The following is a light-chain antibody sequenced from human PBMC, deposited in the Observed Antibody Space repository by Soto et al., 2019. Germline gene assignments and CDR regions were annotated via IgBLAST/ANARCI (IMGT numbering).Light chain of an antibody. V-gene: IGKV1-27*01. J-gene: IGKJ3*01. CDR1: QGIRNF. CDR2: AAS. CDR3: QKYSSVPV. Sequence: DIQMTQSPTSLSASVGDRVTITCRARQGIRNFVAWYQQKPGKAPKLLIYAASTLQSAVPSRFSGSGSGTDFTLTLNRLQPEDVATYSCQKYSSVPVFGPGTKVDIK.